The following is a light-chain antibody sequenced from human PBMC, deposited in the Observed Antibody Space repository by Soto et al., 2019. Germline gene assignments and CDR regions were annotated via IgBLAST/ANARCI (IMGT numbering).Light chain of an antibody. Sequence: DIVMTQSPDSLAVSLGERATINCKSSQSVLYSSNNKNYLAWYQQKPGQPPKLLIYWASNRESGVPDRFSGSGSGTGFTLSISSLQAEDVAVYYCQQYYSTPLTFGGGTKVEIK. CDR3: QQYYSTPLT. CDR2: WAS. V-gene: IGKV4-1*01. CDR1: QSVLYSSNNKNY. J-gene: IGKJ4*01.